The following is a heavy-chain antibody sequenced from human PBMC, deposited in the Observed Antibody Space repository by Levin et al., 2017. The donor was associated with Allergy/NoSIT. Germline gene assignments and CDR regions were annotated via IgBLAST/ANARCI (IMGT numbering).Heavy chain of an antibody. D-gene: IGHD3-3*01. V-gene: IGHV3-7*01. CDR3: ARLIWRGDMDV. J-gene: IGHJ6*03. CDR2: IKQDGNER. Sequence: GGSLRLSCAASGFTFSSNWMSWVRQAPGKGLEWVANIKQDGNERYYVDSVKGRFTISRDNARNSLYLQMNSLRAEDTAVYYCARLIWRGDMDVWGKGATVIVSS. CDR1: GFTFSSNW.